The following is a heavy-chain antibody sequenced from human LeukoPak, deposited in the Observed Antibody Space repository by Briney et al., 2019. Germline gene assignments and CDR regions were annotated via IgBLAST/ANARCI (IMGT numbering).Heavy chain of an antibody. D-gene: IGHD3-22*01. Sequence: SVKVSCKASGGTFSSYAISWVRQAPGQGLEWMGRIIPILGIANYAQKFQGRVTITADKSTSTAYMELSSLRSEDTAVYYCARDAHQYYYDSSGYLNAVDCWGQGTLVTVSS. CDR3: ARDAHQYYYDSSGYLNAVDC. V-gene: IGHV1-69*04. J-gene: IGHJ4*02. CDR1: GGTFSSYA. CDR2: IIPILGIA.